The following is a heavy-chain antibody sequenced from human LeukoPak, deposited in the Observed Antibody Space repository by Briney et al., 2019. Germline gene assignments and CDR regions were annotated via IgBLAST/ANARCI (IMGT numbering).Heavy chain of an antibody. J-gene: IGHJ6*02. CDR1: GFTFSSYA. CDR2: ISYDGSNK. CDR3: ARDGQSEDTAKGIGMDV. Sequence: GGSLRLSCAASGFTFSSYAMHWVRQAPGKGLEWVAVISYDGSNKYYADSVKGRFTISRDNSKNTLYLQMNSLRAEDTAVYYCARDGQSEDTAKGIGMDVWGQGTTVTVSS. V-gene: IGHV3-30-3*01. D-gene: IGHD5-18*01.